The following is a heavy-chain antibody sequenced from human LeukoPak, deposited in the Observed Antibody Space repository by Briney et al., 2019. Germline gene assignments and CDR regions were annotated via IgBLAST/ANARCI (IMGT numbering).Heavy chain of an antibody. CDR2: IIPIFGTA. CDR3: ARDLRSLGYCSGGSCHLGYDY. Sequence: ASVKVSCKASGGTFSSYAISWVRQAPGQGLEWMGGIIPIFGTANYAQKFQGRVTITADKSTSTAYMELSSLRSEDTAVYYCARDLRSLGYCSGGSCHLGYDYWGQGTLVTVSS. D-gene: IGHD2-15*01. CDR1: GGTFSSYA. J-gene: IGHJ4*02. V-gene: IGHV1-69*06.